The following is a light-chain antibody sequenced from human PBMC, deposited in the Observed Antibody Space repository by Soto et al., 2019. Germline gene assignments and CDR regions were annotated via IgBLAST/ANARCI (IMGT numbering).Light chain of an antibody. CDR2: GAT. CDR1: QGVTTN. Sequence: EKIMTQSPARLSVSPASLVTVAFRAGQGVTTNFAWYQQKSGQAPRLLIHGATTRATGIPARFSGSGSGTDFTLTISRLEPEDFAVYYCQQYDNSLTWTFGQGTKVDI. J-gene: IGKJ1*01. CDR3: QQYDNSLTWT. V-gene: IGKV3-15*01.